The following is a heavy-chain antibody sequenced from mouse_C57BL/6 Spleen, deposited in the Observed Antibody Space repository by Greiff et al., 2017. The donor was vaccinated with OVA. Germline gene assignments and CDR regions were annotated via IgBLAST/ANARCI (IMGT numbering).Heavy chain of an antibody. J-gene: IGHJ1*03. V-gene: IGHV1-55*01. D-gene: IGHD2-1*01. CDR3: AREGLYGNHWYFDV. Sequence: VKLQQPGAELVKPGASVKMSCKASGYTFTSYWITWVKQRPGQGLEWIGDIYPGSGSTNYNEKFKSKATLTVDTSSSTAYMQLSSLTSEDSAVYYCAREGLYGNHWYFDVWGTGTTVTVSS. CDR2: IYPGSGST. CDR1: GYTFTSYW.